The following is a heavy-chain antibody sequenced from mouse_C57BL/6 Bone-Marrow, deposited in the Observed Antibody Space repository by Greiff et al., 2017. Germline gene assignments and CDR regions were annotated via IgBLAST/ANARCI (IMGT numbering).Heavy chain of an antibody. CDR2: INPGSGGT. D-gene: IGHD1-1*01. J-gene: IGHJ2*01. CDR3: ARGDYYGSSYGY. CDR1: GYAFTNYL. V-gene: IGHV1-54*01. Sequence: VQLQQSGAELVRPGTSVKVSCKASGYAFTNYLIEWVKQRPGQGLEWIGVINPGSGGTNYNEKFKGKATLTADKSSSTAYMQLSSLTSEDSAVYFCARGDYYGSSYGYWGQGTTLTVSS.